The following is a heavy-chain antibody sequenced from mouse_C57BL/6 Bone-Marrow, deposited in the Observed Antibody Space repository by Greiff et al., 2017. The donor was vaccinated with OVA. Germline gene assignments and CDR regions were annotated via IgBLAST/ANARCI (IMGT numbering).Heavy chain of an antibody. Sequence: DVQLVESEGGLVQPGSSMKLSCTASGFTFSDYYMTWVRQVPEKGLEWVANINYDGSSTYYLDSLKSRFIISRDNAKNILYLQMSSLKSEDTATYYCARLRYWYFDVWGTGTTVTVSS. J-gene: IGHJ1*03. CDR2: INYDGSST. D-gene: IGHD1-1*01. CDR1: GFTFSDYY. CDR3: ARLRYWYFDV. V-gene: IGHV5-16*01.